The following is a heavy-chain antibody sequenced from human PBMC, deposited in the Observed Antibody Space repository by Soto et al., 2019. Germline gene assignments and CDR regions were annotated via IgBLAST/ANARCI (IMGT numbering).Heavy chain of an antibody. D-gene: IGHD2-15*01. Sequence: QITLKESGPTLVKPTQTLTLTCTFSGFSLSTSGVGVAWIRQPPGKALEWLALIYWDDDKRYRPSLESRLTIIMGTSKNLVVLTMTNMDSVDTATYYCAYLTCSGGSCYWFSFSGMDVWGQGTTVTVSS. CDR1: GFSLSTSGVG. CDR2: IYWDDDK. J-gene: IGHJ6*02. CDR3: AYLTCSGGSCYWFSFSGMDV. V-gene: IGHV2-5*02.